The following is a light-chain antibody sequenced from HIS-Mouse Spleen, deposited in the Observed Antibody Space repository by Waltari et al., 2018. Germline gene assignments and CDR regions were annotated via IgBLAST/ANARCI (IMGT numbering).Light chain of an antibody. V-gene: IGLV3-19*01. CDR2: GKN. Sequence: SSELTQDPAVSVALGQTVRITCQGDSLRSYYASWYQQKPGQAPVLVIYGKNNRPSGIPDRFSGSSSVNTASLTITGAQAEDEADYYCNARDSSGNHWVFGGGTKLTVL. CDR1: SLRSYY. CDR3: NARDSSGNHWV. J-gene: IGLJ3*02.